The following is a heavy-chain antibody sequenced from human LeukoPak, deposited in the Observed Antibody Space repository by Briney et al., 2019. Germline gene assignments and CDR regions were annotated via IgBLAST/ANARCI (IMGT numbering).Heavy chain of an antibody. Sequence: PSETLSLTCAVYGGSFSGYYWSWIRQPPGKGLEWIGEINHSGSTNYNPSLKSRVTISVDTSKNQFSLKLSSVTAAGTAVYYCARREHIAMVNVWGQGTLVTVSS. CDR3: ARREHIAMVNV. J-gene: IGHJ4*02. CDR1: GGSFSGYY. V-gene: IGHV4-34*01. CDR2: INHSGST. D-gene: IGHD5-18*01.